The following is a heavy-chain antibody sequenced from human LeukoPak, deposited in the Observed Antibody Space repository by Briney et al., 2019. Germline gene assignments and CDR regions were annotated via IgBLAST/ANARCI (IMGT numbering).Heavy chain of an antibody. CDR3: AKDNVAAAGRYFDY. J-gene: IGHJ4*02. CDR1: GFTFSSYG. V-gene: IGHV3-30*18. D-gene: IGHD6-13*01. Sequence: GGSLRLSCAASGFTFSSYGMHWVRQAPGKGLEWVALISYDGSNKYFADSVKGRFTISRDNYKNTLYLQMHSLRAEDTAVYYCAKDNVAAAGRYFDYWGQGTLVTVSS. CDR2: ISYDGSNK.